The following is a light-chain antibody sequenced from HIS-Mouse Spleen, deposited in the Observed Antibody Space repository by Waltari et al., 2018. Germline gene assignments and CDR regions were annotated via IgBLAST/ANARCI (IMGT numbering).Light chain of an antibody. CDR1: SSDVGGYNY. CDR3: SSYTSSSTEV. CDR2: DVS. J-gene: IGLJ2*01. V-gene: IGLV2-14*03. Sequence: QSALTQPASVSGSPGQSITISCPGTSSDVGGYNYVSWYQQHPGKAPQLMIYDVSNRPSGVSNRFSGSKSGNTASLTISGLQAEDEADYYCSSYTSSSTEVFGGGTKLTVL.